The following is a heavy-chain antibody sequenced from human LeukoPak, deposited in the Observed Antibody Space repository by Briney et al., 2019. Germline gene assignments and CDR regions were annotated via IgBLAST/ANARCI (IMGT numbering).Heavy chain of an antibody. CDR1: GFTFSSSA. Sequence: PGGSLRLSCAAFGFTFSSSAMNWVRQAPGKGLEWVSYISVGSSTIHYADSVKGRFTNSRDNAKNSLSLQINSLRAGDTAVYYCARDRNKMGNDYWGQGTLVTVSS. V-gene: IGHV3-48*01. D-gene: IGHD1/OR15-1a*01. CDR2: ISVGSSTI. J-gene: IGHJ4*02. CDR3: ARDRNKMGNDY.